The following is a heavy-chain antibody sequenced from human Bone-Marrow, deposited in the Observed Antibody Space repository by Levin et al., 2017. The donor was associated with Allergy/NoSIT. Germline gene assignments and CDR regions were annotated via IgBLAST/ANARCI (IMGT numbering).Heavy chain of an antibody. CDR1: GFTFSSYA. D-gene: IGHD3-3*01. CDR3: AREGVYDFWSGYYTENWFDP. V-gene: IGHV3-30*04. CDR2: ISYDGSNK. Sequence: GESLKISCAASGFTFSSYAMHWVRQAPGKGLEWVAVISYDGSNKYYADSVKGRFTISRDNSKNTLYLQMNSLRAEDTAVYYCAREGVYDFWSGYYTENWFDPWGQGTLVTVSS. J-gene: IGHJ5*02.